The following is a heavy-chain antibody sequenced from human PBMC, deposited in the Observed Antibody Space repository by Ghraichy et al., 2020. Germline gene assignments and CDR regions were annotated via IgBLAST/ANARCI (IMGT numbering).Heavy chain of an antibody. J-gene: IGHJ6*03. CDR1: GFSLRSSGGG. CDR2: ISWNDDK. CDR3: AHTLRGYNYGNYYYYMDV. Sequence: SGPTLVQPTQTLTLTCTFSGFSLRSSGGGVGWIRQPPGKALEWLALISWNDDKRYSPSLESRLTITKDTARNQVVLTVTNMDPVDTATYYCAHTLRGYNYGNYYYYMDVWGKGTTVTVSS. D-gene: IGHD5-18*01. V-gene: IGHV2-5*01.